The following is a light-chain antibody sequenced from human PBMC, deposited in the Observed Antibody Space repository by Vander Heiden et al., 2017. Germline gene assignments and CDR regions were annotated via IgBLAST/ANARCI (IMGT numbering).Light chain of an antibody. Sequence: QSALTPPPSVSGAPGQRVTISCTGSSSNIGAGYDVHWYQQLPGTAPKLLIYGNSNRPSGVPDRFSGSKSGTSASLAITGLQAEDEADYYCQSYDSSLSGCVFGGGTKLTV. CDR2: GNS. CDR3: QSYDSSLSGCV. V-gene: IGLV1-40*01. J-gene: IGLJ3*02. CDR1: SSNIGAGYD.